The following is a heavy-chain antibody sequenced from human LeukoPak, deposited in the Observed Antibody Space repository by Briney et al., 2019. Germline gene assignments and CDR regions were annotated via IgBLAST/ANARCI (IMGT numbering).Heavy chain of an antibody. CDR1: GGSISSGGYS. V-gene: IGHV4-30-2*01. Sequence: SQTLSLTCAVSGGSISSGGYSWSWIRQPPGKGLEWIGYIYHSGSTYYNPSLKSRVTISVDRSKNQFSLKLSSVTAADTAVYYCARASRVWLGGLDYWGQGTLVTVSS. CDR3: ARASRVWLGGLDY. CDR2: IYHSGST. D-gene: IGHD3-10*01. J-gene: IGHJ4*02.